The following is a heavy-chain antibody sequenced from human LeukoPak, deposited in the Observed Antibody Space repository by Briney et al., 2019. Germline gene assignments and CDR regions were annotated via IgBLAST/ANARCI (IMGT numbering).Heavy chain of an antibody. Sequence: TLSLTCTVSGGSIRSGTDYWSWIRQPAGKGLEWIGRIYMSGSTDYNPSFKSRVTMSVDTSKNQVSLKLRSVTAADTAVYYCARVVWGGDFHYSLDVWGKGTTVIVSS. D-gene: IGHD7-27*01. CDR2: IYMSGST. CDR3: ARVVWGGDFHYSLDV. CDR1: GGSIRSGTDY. V-gene: IGHV4-61*02. J-gene: IGHJ6*03.